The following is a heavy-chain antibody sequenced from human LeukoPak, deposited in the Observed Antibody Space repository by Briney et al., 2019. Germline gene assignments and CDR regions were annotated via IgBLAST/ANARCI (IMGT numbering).Heavy chain of an antibody. CDR3: ARDYPAIDY. V-gene: IGHV4-34*01. Sequence: SETLSLTCAVYGGSFSGYYWSWIRQPPGKGLEWIGEINHSGSTYYNPSLKSRVTISVDTSKNQFSLKLSSVTAADTAVYYCARDYPAIDYWGQGTLVTVSS. CDR1: GGSFSGYY. CDR2: INHSGST. J-gene: IGHJ4*02. D-gene: IGHD3-10*01.